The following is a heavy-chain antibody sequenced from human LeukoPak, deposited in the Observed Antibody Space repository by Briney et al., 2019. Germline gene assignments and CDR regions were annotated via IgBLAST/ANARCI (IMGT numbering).Heavy chain of an antibody. CDR3: AKDVHSSSWYVASDM. CDR2: ISGSGGST. J-gene: IGHJ3*02. CDR1: GFTFSTYA. Sequence: GGSLRLSCAASGFTFSTYAMSWVRQAPGKGQEWVSPISGSGGSTYYADSVKGRFTISRDNSKNTLYLQMNSLRAEDTALYYCAKDVHSSSWYVASDMWGQGTMVTVSS. V-gene: IGHV3-23*01. D-gene: IGHD6-13*01.